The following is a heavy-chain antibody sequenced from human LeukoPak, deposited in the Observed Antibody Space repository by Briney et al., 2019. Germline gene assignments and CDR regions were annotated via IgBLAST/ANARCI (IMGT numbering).Heavy chain of an antibody. CDR2: FSGGDGST. V-gene: IGHV3-23*01. J-gene: IGHJ4*02. CDR3: AKGDAYCGGDCFPD. D-gene: IGHD2-21*02. Sequence: PGGSLRLSCAASGFTFDDYGMSWVRQAPGKGLEWVSSFSGGDGSTYYADSVKGRFTISRDNSKNTLFLQMNSLRAEDTAVYFCAKGDAYCGGDCFPDWGQGTLVTVSS. CDR1: GFTFDDYG.